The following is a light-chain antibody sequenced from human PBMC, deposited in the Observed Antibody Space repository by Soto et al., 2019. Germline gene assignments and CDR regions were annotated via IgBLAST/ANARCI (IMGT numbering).Light chain of an antibody. CDR3: QQYGTSPLT. Sequence: EIVLTQSPGTLSLSPGERATLSCGASQSVSSNYLAWYQHKPGQAPRLLIYGASSRATAIPDRFSGSGSGTDFTLTITRLVPEDFAVYYCQQYGTSPLTFGGGTKIQIK. CDR2: GAS. V-gene: IGKV3-20*01. J-gene: IGKJ4*01. CDR1: QSVSSNY.